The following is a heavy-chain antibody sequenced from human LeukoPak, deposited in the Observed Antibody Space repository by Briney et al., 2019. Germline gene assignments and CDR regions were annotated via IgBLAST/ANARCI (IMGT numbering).Heavy chain of an antibody. CDR3: AKSYYDILTPDAFDI. CDR2: ISGSGDST. V-gene: IGHV3-23*01. J-gene: IGHJ3*02. CDR1: GFTFSSYA. D-gene: IGHD3-9*01. Sequence: GGSLRLSCAASGFTFSSYAMSWVRQAPGKGLEWVSAISGSGDSTYYADSVKGRFTISRDNAKNSLYLQMNSLRAEDMALYYCAKSYYDILTPDAFDIWGQGTMVTVSS.